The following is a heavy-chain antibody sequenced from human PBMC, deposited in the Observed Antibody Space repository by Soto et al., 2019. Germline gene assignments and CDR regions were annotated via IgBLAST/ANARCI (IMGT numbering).Heavy chain of an antibody. J-gene: IGHJ4*02. D-gene: IGHD2-2*01. CDR2: TLSDESFK. CDR1: GFTFSDYG. CDR3: ASGCSSTGCRVFAY. Sequence: QAQLVESGGGVVQPGRSLRLSCAASGFTFSDYGMHWVRQAPGKGLGWVAFTLSDESFKYYANSVRGRFTISRDNSMNTLYLQMNSLRAEDTAVYYCASGCSSTGCRVFAYWGQGTLVTVSS. V-gene: IGHV3-30-3*01.